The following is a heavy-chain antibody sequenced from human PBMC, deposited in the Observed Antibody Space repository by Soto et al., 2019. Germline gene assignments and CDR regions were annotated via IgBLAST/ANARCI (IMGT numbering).Heavy chain of an antibody. Sequence: EVQLLESGGGLVQPGGSLRLSCAASGVTFSTYAMSWVRQAPGKGLEWVSAISRSGGSTYYSVSVKGRFTVSRDNPENMLYLQMNSLRAEDKAVYFCAKGSASTYYFDSWGQGTLVTVSS. J-gene: IGHJ4*02. CDR2: ISRSGGST. D-gene: IGHD6-19*01. CDR3: AKGSASTYYFDS. V-gene: IGHV3-23*01. CDR1: GVTFSTYA.